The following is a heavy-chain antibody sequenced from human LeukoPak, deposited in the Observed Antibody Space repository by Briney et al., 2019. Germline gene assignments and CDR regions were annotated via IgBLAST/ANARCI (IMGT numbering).Heavy chain of an antibody. V-gene: IGHV4-39*01. CDR3: ARHVAYCSGGTCYSTWYFDI. CDR2: IYYSGST. Sequence: SETLSLTCTVSGGSISSSSFYWGWIRQPPGKGLEWIGSIYYSGSTYYNPSLKSRVTMSVDASKNQFSLKANSVTAADTAVYYCARHVAYCSGGTCYSTWYFDIWGRGTLVTVSS. CDR1: GGSISSSSFY. J-gene: IGHJ2*01. D-gene: IGHD2-15*01.